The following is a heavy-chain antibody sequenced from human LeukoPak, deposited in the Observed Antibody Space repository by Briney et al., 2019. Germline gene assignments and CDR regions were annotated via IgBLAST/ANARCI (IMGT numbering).Heavy chain of an antibody. D-gene: IGHD3-22*01. CDR2: IYPGDSDT. CDR1: GYTFTSYW. CDR3: ARGFPYDSSGYHYYFDY. J-gene: IGHJ4*02. Sequence: GESLKISCKASGYTFTSYWIGWVRQMPGKGLEWMGIIYPGDSDTRYSPSFQGQVTISADKSINTAYLQWSSLKASDTAMYYCARGFPYDSSGYHYYFDYWGQGTLVTVSS. V-gene: IGHV5-51*01.